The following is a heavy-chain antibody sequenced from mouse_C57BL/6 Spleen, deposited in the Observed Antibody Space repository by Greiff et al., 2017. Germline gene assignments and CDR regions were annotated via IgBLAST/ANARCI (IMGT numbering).Heavy chain of an antibody. CDR3: AREDYYGSSY. D-gene: IGHD1-1*01. Sequence: QVQLQQPGAELVKPGASVKLSCKASGYTFTSYWMQWVKQRPGQGLEWIGEIDPSDSYTNYNQKFKVKATLTVDTSSSTAYMQLSSLTSEDSAVYYCAREDYYGSSYWGQGTTLTVSS. CDR1: GYTFTSYW. V-gene: IGHV1-50*01. J-gene: IGHJ2*01. CDR2: IDPSDSYT.